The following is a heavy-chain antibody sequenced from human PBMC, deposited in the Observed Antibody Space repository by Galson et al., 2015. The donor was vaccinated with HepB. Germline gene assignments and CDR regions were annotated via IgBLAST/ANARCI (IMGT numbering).Heavy chain of an antibody. CDR1: GFTFSSYA. V-gene: IGHV3-30*04. CDR2: ISYDGSNK. J-gene: IGHJ6*02. Sequence: SLRLSCAASGFTFSSYAMHWVRQAPGKGLEWVAVISYDGSNKYYADSVKGRFTISRDNSKNTLYLQMNSLRAEDTAVYYCARDRYDFWSGRNYYGMDVWGQGTTVTVSS. CDR3: ARDRYDFWSGRNYYGMDV. D-gene: IGHD3-3*01.